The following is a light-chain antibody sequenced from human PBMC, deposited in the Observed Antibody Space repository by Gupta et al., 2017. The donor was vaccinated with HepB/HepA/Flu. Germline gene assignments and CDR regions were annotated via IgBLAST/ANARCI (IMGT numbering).Light chain of an antibody. J-gene: IGKJ1*01. CDR1: QTVSSNY. CDR3: QQYSSAPRT. V-gene: IGKV3-20*01. CDR2: GAS. Sequence: EIVLTQSPGTLSLSPGERATLSCRASQTVSSNYLARYQQKPGQAPRLFLYGASSRATGIPDRFSGSGSGTDFTLTISRLEPEDFAVYYCQQYSSAPRTFGQGTKVEIK.